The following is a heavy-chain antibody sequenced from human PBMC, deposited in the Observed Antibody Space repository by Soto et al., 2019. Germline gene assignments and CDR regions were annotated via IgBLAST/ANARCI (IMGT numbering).Heavy chain of an antibody. V-gene: IGHV4-34*01. CDR2: INHSGST. CDR1: GGSFRGYY. CDR3: PRSLAAAGHVDY. Sequence: SETLSLTCAVYGGSFRGYYWSWRRQTQGKGLEWIGEINHSGSTNSNPSLKSRVTIPEDTSKNQFSLKLSSVTAADTAVYYCPRSLAAAGHVDYWGQGTLVTVSS. D-gene: IGHD6-13*01. J-gene: IGHJ4*02.